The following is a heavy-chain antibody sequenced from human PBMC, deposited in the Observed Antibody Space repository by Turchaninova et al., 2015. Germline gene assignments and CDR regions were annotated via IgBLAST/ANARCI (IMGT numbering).Heavy chain of an antibody. CDR2: IKSKTDGGTT. CDR3: TTGERPSDCGGDCKYYYYYYGMDV. J-gene: IGHJ6*02. D-gene: IGHD2-21*02. CDR1: GFTFSNAW. Sequence: GLVKPGGSLRLSCAASGFTFSNAWMSWVRQAPGKGLEWVGRIKSKTDGGTTDYAAPVKGGFTISRSDSKTTMYLKMNSLKTGETAVYYCTTGERPSDCGGDCKYYYYYYGMDVWGQGTTVTVSS. V-gene: IGHV3-15*01.